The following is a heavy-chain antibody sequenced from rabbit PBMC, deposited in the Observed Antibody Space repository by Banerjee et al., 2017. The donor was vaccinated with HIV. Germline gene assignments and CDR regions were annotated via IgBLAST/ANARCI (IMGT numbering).Heavy chain of an antibody. J-gene: IGHJ6*01. V-gene: IGHV1S7*01. CDR1: GFTLSSYW. CDR3: ARDLAGVIGWNFGL. CDR2: IYSSSGST. Sequence: QLKETGGGLVQPGESLTLSCKASGFTLSSYWMWWVRQAPGKGLEWIGCIYSSSGSTDYASWVNGRFTISLDNAQNTVFLQMTSLTATDTATYFCARDLAGVIGWNFGLRGPGTLVTVS. D-gene: IGHD4-1*01.